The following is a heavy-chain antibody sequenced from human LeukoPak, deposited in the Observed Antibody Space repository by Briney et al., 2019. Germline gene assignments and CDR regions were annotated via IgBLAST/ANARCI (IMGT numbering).Heavy chain of an antibody. CDR1: GFTFSRYA. D-gene: IGHD3-22*01. CDR3: VKGQRYYDSSGYYSIEYFQH. CDR2: ISSNGGST. Sequence: PGGSLRLSCSASGFTFSRYAMHWVRQAPGKGLEYVSAISSNGGSTYYADSVKGRFTISRDSSKNTLYLQMSSLRAEDTAVYYCVKGQRYYDSSGYYSIEYFQHWGQGTLVTVSS. J-gene: IGHJ1*01. V-gene: IGHV3-64D*09.